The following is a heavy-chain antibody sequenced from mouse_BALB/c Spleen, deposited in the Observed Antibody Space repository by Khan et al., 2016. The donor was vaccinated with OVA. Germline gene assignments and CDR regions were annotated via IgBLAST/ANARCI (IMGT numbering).Heavy chain of an antibody. CDR2: INPSNGGT. CDR1: GYTFTSYY. Sequence: QVQLQQSGAELVKPGASVKLSCKASGYTFTSYYMYWVKQRPGQGLEWIGEINPSNGGTKFNEKFKSKATLTVDKSSSKAYMQLSSLTSEDSAVYYCTRRGTMITTSFAYWGQGTLVTVSA. CDR3: TRRGTMITTSFAY. D-gene: IGHD2-4*01. J-gene: IGHJ3*01. V-gene: IGHV1S81*02.